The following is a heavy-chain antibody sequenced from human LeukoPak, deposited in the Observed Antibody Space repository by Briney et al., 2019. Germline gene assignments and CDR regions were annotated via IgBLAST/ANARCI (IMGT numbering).Heavy chain of an antibody. J-gene: IGHJ3*02. CDR1: GGTFSSYA. CDR2: IIPIFGTA. Sequence: GSSAKVSCKASGGTFSSYAISWVRQAPGQGLEWMGRIIPIFGTANYAQKFQGRVTITTDESTSTAYMELSSLRSEDTAVYYCARESRLYDSSGYYYVHAFDIWGQGTVVTVSS. CDR3: ARESRLYDSSGYYYVHAFDI. D-gene: IGHD3-22*01. V-gene: IGHV1-69*05.